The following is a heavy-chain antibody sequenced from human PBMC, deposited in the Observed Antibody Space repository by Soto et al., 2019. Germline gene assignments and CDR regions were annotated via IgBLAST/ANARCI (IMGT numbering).Heavy chain of an antibody. Sequence: GSLRLSCAASGFTFSSYAMSWVRQAPGKGLEWVSAISGSGGSTYYADSVKGRFTISRDNSKNTLYLQMNSLRAEDTAVYYCAKAKMVRGVIFSSGMDVWGQGTTVTVSS. CDR2: ISGSGGST. D-gene: IGHD3-10*01. CDR1: GFTFSSYA. J-gene: IGHJ6*02. CDR3: AKAKMVRGVIFSSGMDV. V-gene: IGHV3-23*01.